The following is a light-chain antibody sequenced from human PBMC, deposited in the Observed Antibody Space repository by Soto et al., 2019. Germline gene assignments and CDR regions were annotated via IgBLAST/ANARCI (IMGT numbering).Light chain of an antibody. J-gene: IGKJ1*01. CDR3: QQYDRSPET. V-gene: IGKV3-20*01. CDR2: GAS. Sequence: EIVLTQSPGTLSLSPGERATLSCRASQSISSGGLAWYQQKPGQAPRLLIYGASSRATGIPDRFSGRGSGTDFTLTINTLEPEDFEVYFCQQYDRSPETFGHGTKVDIX. CDR1: QSISSGG.